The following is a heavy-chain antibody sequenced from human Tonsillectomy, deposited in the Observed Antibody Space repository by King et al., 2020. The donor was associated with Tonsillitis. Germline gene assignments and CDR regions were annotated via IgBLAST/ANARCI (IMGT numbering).Heavy chain of an antibody. J-gene: IGHJ4*02. CDR2: MNPNSGNT. CDR1: GYTFTSYD. D-gene: IGHD3-10*01. CDR3: ARGITMVRGAPHFGY. V-gene: IGHV1-8*01. Sequence: QLVQSGAEVKKPGASVKFSCKASGYTFTSYDINWVRQATGQGLEWMGWMNPNSGNTGYAQKFQGRVTMTRNTSISTAYMELSSLRSEDTAVYYFARGITMVRGAPHFGYWGQGTLVTVSS.